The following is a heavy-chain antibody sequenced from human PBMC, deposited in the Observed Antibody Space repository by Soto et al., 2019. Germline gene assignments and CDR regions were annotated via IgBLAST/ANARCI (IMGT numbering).Heavy chain of an antibody. D-gene: IGHD1-26*01. J-gene: IGHJ4*02. CDR2: INTDGTTT. CDR1: GFTFTSHW. Sequence: GGSLRLSCTASGFTFTSHWMHWVRQAPGKGLVWVSRINTDGTTTNYADSLRGRVTISRDNAKNTLFLQMDSLRVEDTAVYYCARVIMGATGFDYWGQGSLVTVSS. V-gene: IGHV3-74*01. CDR3: ARVIMGATGFDY.